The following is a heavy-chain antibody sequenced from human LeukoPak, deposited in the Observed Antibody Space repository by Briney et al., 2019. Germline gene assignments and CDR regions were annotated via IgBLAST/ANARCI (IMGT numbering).Heavy chain of an antibody. Sequence: GGSLRLSCAASGFTFSTYGMHWVRQAPGKGLEWVALILYDGSNEYYADSVKGRFTISRDNSKNTLYLQMNSLRAEDTAVYYCARDPGSRIAAREREIDYWGQGTLVTVSS. V-gene: IGHV3-33*01. CDR3: ARDPGSRIAAREREIDY. D-gene: IGHD6-6*01. J-gene: IGHJ4*02. CDR1: GFTFSTYG. CDR2: ILYDGSNE.